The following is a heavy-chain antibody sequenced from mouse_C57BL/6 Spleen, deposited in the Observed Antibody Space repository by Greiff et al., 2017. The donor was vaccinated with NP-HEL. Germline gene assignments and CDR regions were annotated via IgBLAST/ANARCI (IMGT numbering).Heavy chain of an antibody. J-gene: IGHJ2*01. V-gene: IGHV2-2*01. CDR1: GFSLTSYG. D-gene: IGHD1-1*01. CDR2: IWSGGST. CDR3: ARIGTTVVADFDY. Sequence: VKLMESGPGLVQPSQSLSITCTVSGFSLTSYGVHWVRQSPGKGLEWLGVIWSGGSTDYNAAFISRLSISKDNSKSQVFFKMNSLQADDTAIYYCARIGTTVVADFDYWGQGTTLTVSS.